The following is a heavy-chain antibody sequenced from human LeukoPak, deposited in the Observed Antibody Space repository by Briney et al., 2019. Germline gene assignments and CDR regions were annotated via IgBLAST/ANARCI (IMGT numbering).Heavy chain of an antibody. CDR3: ASWAGTAAGFSGPFDY. J-gene: IGHJ4*02. Sequence: PGGSLRLSCAASGFTFSSYGMSWVRQAPGKGLEWVSAISGSGGSTYYADSVKGRFTISRDNARNSVFLQMASLRAEDTGVYYCASWAGTAAGFSGPFDYWGLGTLVTVSS. D-gene: IGHD6-13*01. V-gene: IGHV3-23*01. CDR2: ISGSGGST. CDR1: GFTFSSYG.